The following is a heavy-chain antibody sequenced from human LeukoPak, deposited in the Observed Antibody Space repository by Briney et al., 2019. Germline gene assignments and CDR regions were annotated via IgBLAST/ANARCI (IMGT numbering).Heavy chain of an antibody. CDR3: ALHPPNCQGLGLVFDY. D-gene: IGHD3-16*01. CDR2: IYWDDDK. Sequence: ESGPTLVNPTQTLTRTSTFSGFSLTHSGVEVVWIRQPPGKALEWLALIYWDDDKRYSPSLKSMLTTTLDTTKNQVFLTITNNGPVDTATYYCALHPPNCQGLGLVFDYWGQGTLVTVSS. V-gene: IGHV2-5*02. CDR1: GFSLTHSGVE. J-gene: IGHJ4*02.